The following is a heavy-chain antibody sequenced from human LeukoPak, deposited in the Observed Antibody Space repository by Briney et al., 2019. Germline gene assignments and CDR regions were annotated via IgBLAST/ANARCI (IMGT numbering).Heavy chain of an antibody. CDR2: IYYTGST. CDR1: GGSIRSYY. CDR3: ARDRVVPADKHYYYGLDV. Sequence: PSETLSLTCTVSGGSIRSYYWSWIRQPPGKGLEWIGFIYYTGSTNYNPSLKSRVTISVDTSKSRFSLKLTSVTAADTAVYYCARDRVVPADKHYYYGLDVWGQGTTVTVSS. D-gene: IGHD2-2*01. J-gene: IGHJ6*02. V-gene: IGHV4-59*01.